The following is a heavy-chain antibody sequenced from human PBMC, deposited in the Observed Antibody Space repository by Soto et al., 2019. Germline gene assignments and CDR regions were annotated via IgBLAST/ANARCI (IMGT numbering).Heavy chain of an antibody. CDR2: ISSSGSTI. J-gene: IGHJ4*02. D-gene: IGHD3-10*01. CDR3: ARVPWTMVQGVKPSNDY. CDR1: GFTFSSYE. V-gene: IGHV3-48*03. Sequence: EVQLVESGGGLVQPGGSLRLSCAASGFTFSSYEMNWVRQAPGKGLEWVSYISSSGSTIYYADSVKGRFTISRDNAKNSLYLQMNSLRAEDTAVYYCARVPWTMVQGVKPSNDYWGQGTLVTVSS.